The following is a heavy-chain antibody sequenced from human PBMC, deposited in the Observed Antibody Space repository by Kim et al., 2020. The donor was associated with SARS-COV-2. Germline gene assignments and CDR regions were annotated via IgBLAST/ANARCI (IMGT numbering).Heavy chain of an antibody. D-gene: IGHD1-26*01. CDR2: IRSKVHGGAT. CDR1: GFTFGDYT. V-gene: IGHV3-49*03. CDR3: SRGRYDY. J-gene: IGHJ4*02. Sequence: GGSLRLSCTTSGFTFGDYTLTWFRQAPGKGLEWVAFIRSKVHGGATYYAASVKGKFIISRDDSRGIAYLQMNSLQTEDTAVYYCSRGRYDYWGQGTLVAVSS.